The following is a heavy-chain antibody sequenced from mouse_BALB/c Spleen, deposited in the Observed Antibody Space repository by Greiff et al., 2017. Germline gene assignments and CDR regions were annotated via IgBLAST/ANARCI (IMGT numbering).Heavy chain of an antibody. CDR1: GFTFSSYA. J-gene: IGHJ4*01. V-gene: IGHV5-9-3*01. D-gene: IGHD4-1*01. CDR3: ARVAGTGYYAMDY. Sequence: DVKLVESGGGLVKPGGSLKLSCAASGFTFSSYAMSWVRQTPEKRLEWVATISSGGSYTYYPDSVKGRFTISRDNAKNTLYLQMSSLRSEDTAMYYCARVAGTGYYAMDYWGQGTSVTVSS. CDR2: ISSGGSYT.